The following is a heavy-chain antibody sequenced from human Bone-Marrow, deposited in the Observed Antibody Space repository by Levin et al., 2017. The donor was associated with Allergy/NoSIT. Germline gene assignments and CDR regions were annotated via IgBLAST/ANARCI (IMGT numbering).Heavy chain of an antibody. D-gene: IGHD1-1*01. V-gene: IGHV5-51*01. CDR2: IYPGDADT. Sequence: ASVKVSCKGSGYSFTSYWIGWVRQMPGKGLEWMGIIYPGDADTRYSPSFQGQVTISADKSISTAYLQWSSLKASDTAMYYCARRGTRDYYYYMDVWGKGTSVTVSS. CDR3: ARRGTRDYYYYMDV. CDR1: GYSFTSYW. J-gene: IGHJ6*03.